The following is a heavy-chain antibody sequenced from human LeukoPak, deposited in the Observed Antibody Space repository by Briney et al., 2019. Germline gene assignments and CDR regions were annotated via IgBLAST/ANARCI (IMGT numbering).Heavy chain of an antibody. CDR1: GFTLSNRL. J-gene: IGHJ5*02. CDR2: LKQGGSDK. CDR3: ARDPFDL. V-gene: IGHV3-7*01. Sequence: GGSLRLSCEASGFTLSNRLMTWVRQTPGKGLEWVATLKQGGSDKFYVDSVRGRFTISGDNAKNSLFLEMNSLRVEDTAVYYCARDPFDLWGQGTLVTVSS.